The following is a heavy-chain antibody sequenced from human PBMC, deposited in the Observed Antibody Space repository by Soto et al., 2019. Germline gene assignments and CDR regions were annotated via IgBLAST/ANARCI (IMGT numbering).Heavy chain of an antibody. V-gene: IGHV1-18*01. J-gene: IGHJ4*02. CDR3: AKTKYYDSSGYHPYYFDY. CDR2: ISAYNGNT. Sequence: SVQVSCKASGYTFTSYGISWVRQAPGQGLEWMGWISAYNGNTNYAQKLQGRVTMTTDTSTSTAYMELRSLRSDDTAVYYCAKTKYYDSSGYHPYYFDYWGQGTLVTVSS. D-gene: IGHD3-22*01. CDR1: GYTFTSYG.